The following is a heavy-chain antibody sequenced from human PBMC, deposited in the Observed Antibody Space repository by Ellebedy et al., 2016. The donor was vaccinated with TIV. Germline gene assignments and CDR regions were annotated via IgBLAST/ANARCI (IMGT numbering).Heavy chain of an antibody. CDR2: IGTGFDT. D-gene: IGHD3-22*01. CDR1: GFTFSSYA. CDR3: AINLPSGYYDY. Sequence: GGSLRLSCAASGFTFSSYAMNWVRQAPGRGLEWVSTIGTGFDTYNVESVKGRFTISRDNSKNTLYLQMNTLGADDTAVYYCAINLPSGYYDYWGQGTLVTVSS. J-gene: IGHJ4*02. V-gene: IGHV3-23*01.